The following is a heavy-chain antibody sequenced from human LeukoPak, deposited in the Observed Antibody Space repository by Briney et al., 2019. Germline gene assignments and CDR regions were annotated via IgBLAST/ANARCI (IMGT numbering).Heavy chain of an antibody. D-gene: IGHD3-9*01. CDR3: ARVGQVFDILTGYYKKGYDY. V-gene: IGHV3-7*01. J-gene: IGHJ4*02. CDR1: GFTLSKHW. Sequence: GGSLRLSCAASGFTLSKHWMTWVRQAPGKGLECVAIIKQDGSEKYYVDSVKGRFTISRDNAKNSLYLQMNSLRAEDTAVYYCARVGQVFDILTGYYKKGYDYWGQGTLVTVSS. CDR2: IKQDGSEK.